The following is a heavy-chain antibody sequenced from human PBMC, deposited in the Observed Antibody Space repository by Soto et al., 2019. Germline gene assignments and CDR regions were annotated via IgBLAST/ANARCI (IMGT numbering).Heavy chain of an antibody. Sequence: SETLSLTCTVSGGSISSAHYYWSWIRQPPGKGLEWIGYIYYSGSTYYNPSLKSRVSISIDTSKNQFSLKLSSMTAADTAVYYCARDPARGLIGDCWGQGTLVTVSS. CDR1: GGSISSAHYY. D-gene: IGHD3-16*02. CDR3: ARDPARGLIGDC. V-gene: IGHV4-30-4*01. CDR2: IYYSGST. J-gene: IGHJ4*02.